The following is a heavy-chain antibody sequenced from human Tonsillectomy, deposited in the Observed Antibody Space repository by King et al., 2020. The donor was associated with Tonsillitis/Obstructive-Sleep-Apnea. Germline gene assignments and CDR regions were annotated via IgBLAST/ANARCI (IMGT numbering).Heavy chain of an antibody. CDR2: IYSGGST. Sequence: VQLVESGGGLVQPGGSLRLSCAASGFTVSSNYMSWVRQAPGKGLEWVSVIYSGGSTYYADSVKGRFTISRDNSKNTLYLQMNSLRAEDTAVYYCARAPLRPRDDFWSGYSENYYYMDVWGKGTTVTVSS. V-gene: IGHV3-66*01. D-gene: IGHD3-3*01. CDR1: GFTVSSNY. J-gene: IGHJ6*03. CDR3: ARAPLRPRDDFWSGYSENYYYMDV.